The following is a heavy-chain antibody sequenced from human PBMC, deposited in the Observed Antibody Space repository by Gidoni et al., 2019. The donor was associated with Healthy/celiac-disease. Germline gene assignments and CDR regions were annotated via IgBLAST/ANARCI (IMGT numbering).Heavy chain of an antibody. CDR3: TSELSPGIAAY. J-gene: IGHJ4*02. CDR2: IRRKAYGGTT. D-gene: IGHD6-13*01. CDR1: GFTFGDYA. V-gene: IGHV3-49*03. Sequence: EVQLVESGGGLVQPGWSLRLSCTASGFTFGDYAMSWFRQAPGKGLEWVGFIRRKAYGGTTEYAASVKGRFTISRDDSKSIAYLQMNSLKTEDTAVYYCTSELSPGIAAYWGQGTLVTVSS.